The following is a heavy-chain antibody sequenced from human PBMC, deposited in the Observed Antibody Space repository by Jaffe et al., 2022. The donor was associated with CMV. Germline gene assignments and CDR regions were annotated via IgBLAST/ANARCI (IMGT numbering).Heavy chain of an antibody. Sequence: QVQLMESGGGLVKPGGSLRLACAASGFTFSDHYMSWIRQAPGKGLQWISYISGTSTYTYYRDSMKGRFTISRDNANNSLYLQMNSLTAEDTAVYYCARAKKDTVVTFDSWGQGTLVTVSS. J-gene: IGHJ4*02. CDR1: GFTFSDHY. CDR3: ARAKKDTVVTFDS. CDR2: ISGTSTYT. V-gene: IGHV3-11*06. D-gene: IGHD2-21*02.